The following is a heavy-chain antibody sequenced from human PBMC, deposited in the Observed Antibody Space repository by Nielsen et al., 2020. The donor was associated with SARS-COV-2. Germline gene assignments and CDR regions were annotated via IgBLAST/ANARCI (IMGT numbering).Heavy chain of an antibody. J-gene: IGHJ6*02. CDR1: GGSISSSSYY. CDR2: IYYSGST. V-gene: IGHV4-39*01. Sequence: SETLSLTCTVSGGSISSSSYYWGWIRQPPGKGLEWIGSIYYSGSTYYNPSLKSRVTISVDTSKNQFSLKLSSVTAADTAVYYCVGESITIFGVVSHYYYYGMDVWGQGTTVTVSS. D-gene: IGHD3-3*01. CDR3: VGESITIFGVVSHYYYYGMDV.